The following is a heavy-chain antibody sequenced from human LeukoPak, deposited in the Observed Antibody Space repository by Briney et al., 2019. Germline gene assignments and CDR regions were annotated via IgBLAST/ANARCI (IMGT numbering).Heavy chain of an antibody. Sequence: PGGSLRLSRAPPRLTFSSYGMHWVRQAPGKGLEWVAVIWYDGSNKYYADSVKGRFTISRDNSKNTLYLQMSRLRAEDTAVYYCAREKLSFFDSSGYFDYWGQGTLVTVSS. V-gene: IGHV3-33*01. CDR3: AREKLSFFDSSGYFDY. CDR2: IWYDGSNK. J-gene: IGHJ4*02. D-gene: IGHD3-22*01. CDR1: RLTFSSYG.